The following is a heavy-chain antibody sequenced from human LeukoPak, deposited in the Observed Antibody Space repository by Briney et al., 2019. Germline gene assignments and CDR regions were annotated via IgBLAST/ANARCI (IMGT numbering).Heavy chain of an antibody. D-gene: IGHD3-22*01. CDR3: ARVSRITMIAQIAGP. V-gene: IGHV4-38-2*01. Sequence: PSETLSLTCAVSGYSISSGYYWGCIRQPPWKGLEWIGSIYHSGSTYYNPSLKSRVTISVDTSKNQFSLKLSSVTAGDTSVYYCARVSRITMIAQIAGPWGQGTLVTVSS. CDR2: IYHSGST. CDR1: GYSISSGYY. J-gene: IGHJ5*02.